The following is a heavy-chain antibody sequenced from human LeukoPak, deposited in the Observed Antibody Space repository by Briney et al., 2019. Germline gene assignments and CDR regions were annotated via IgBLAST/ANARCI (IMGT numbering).Heavy chain of an antibody. J-gene: IGHJ1*01. Sequence: PGGSLRLSCAASGFTFSSYAMHWVRQAPGKGLEWVAVISYDGSNKYYADSVKGRFTISRVNSKNTLYLQMNSLRVEDTAVYYCARELERYFQDWGQGTLVTVSS. D-gene: IGHD5-24*01. V-gene: IGHV3-30-3*01. CDR2: ISYDGSNK. CDR1: GFTFSSYA. CDR3: ARELERYFQD.